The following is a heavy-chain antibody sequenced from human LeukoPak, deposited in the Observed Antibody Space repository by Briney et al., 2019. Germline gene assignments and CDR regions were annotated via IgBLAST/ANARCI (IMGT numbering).Heavy chain of an antibody. J-gene: IGHJ4*02. V-gene: IGHV1-18*01. CDR1: GYTFTSYG. D-gene: IGHD6-6*01. CDR3: ARSGGIAARPTDIDFDY. CDR2: ISAYNGNT. Sequence: ASVKVSCKASGYTFTSYGISWVRQAPGQGLEWMGWISAYNGNTNYAQKFQGRVTMTRDTSTSTVYMELSSLRSEDTAVYYCARSGGIAARPTDIDFDYWGQGTLVTVSS.